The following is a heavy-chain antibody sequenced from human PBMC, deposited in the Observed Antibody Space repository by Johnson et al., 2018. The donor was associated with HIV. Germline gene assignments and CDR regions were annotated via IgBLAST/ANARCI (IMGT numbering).Heavy chain of an antibody. Sequence: VQLMESGGGLVKPGGSLRLSCAASGFTFSNAWMSWVRQAPGKGLEWVGRIKSKTDGGTTDYAAPVKGRFTISRDDSKNTLYLQMNSLKTEDTAVYYCAKDRGSGWYWDAFDIWGQGTMVTVSS. CDR1: GFTFSNAW. D-gene: IGHD6-19*01. CDR2: IKSKTDGGTT. J-gene: IGHJ3*02. CDR3: AKDRGSGWYWDAFDI. V-gene: IGHV3-15*01.